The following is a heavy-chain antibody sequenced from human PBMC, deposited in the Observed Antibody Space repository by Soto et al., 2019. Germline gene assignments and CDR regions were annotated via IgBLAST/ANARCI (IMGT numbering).Heavy chain of an antibody. J-gene: IGHJ4*02. Sequence: GGSLRLSCSASGFTFSSYAMHWVRQAPGKGLEWVSAISGSGSSTYYADSVKGRFTISRDNSKDTLYLQMNSLRVEDTAVYYCAKGVRVNDYYFDSWGQGTLVTVS. D-gene: IGHD1-1*01. CDR1: GFTFSSYA. CDR3: AKGVRVNDYYFDS. V-gene: IGHV3-23*01. CDR2: ISGSGSST.